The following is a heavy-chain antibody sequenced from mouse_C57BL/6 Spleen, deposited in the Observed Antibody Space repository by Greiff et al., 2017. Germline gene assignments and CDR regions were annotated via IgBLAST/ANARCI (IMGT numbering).Heavy chain of an antibody. CDR2: IRSKSNNYAT. CDR3: VRQRSYIYWYAMDY. J-gene: IGHJ4*01. D-gene: IGHD1-3*01. Sequence: EVQLVESGGGLVQPKGSLKLSCAASGFSFNTYAMNWVRQAPGKGLEWVARIRSKSNNYATYYADSVKDRFTISRDDSESMLYLQMNNLKTEDTAMYYCVRQRSYIYWYAMDYWGQGTSVTVSS. V-gene: IGHV10-1*01. CDR1: GFSFNTYA.